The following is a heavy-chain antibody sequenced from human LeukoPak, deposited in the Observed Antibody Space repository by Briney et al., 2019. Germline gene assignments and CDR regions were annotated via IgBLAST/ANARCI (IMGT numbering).Heavy chain of an antibody. V-gene: IGHV4-34*01. CDR2: INHSGST. D-gene: IGHD3-16*01. J-gene: IGHJ6*02. CDR1: GGSFSGYY. Sequence: SETLSLTCAVYGGSFSGYYWSWIRQPPGKGLEWIGEINHSGSTNYNPSLKSRVTISVDTSKNQFSLKLSSVTAADTAVYYCARGTKYRLRKDYYYYGMDVWGQGTTVTVSS. CDR3: ARGTKYRLRKDYYYYGMDV.